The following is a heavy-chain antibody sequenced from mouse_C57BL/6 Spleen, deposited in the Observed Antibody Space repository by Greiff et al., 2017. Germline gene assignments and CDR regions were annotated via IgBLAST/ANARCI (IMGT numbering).Heavy chain of an antibody. J-gene: IGHJ1*03. CDR1: GYTFTSYW. CDR2: IYPGGGST. V-gene: IGHV1-55*01. D-gene: IGHD2-13*01. Sequence: VQLQQPGAELVKPGASVKMSCKASGYTFTSYWLTWVQQRPGQGLEWIGDIYPGGGSTTYNEKFKSKATLTVDTSSSTAYMQLSSRTSEDSAVYYCARDGDYVGDFDVWGTGTTVTVSS. CDR3: ARDGDYVGDFDV.